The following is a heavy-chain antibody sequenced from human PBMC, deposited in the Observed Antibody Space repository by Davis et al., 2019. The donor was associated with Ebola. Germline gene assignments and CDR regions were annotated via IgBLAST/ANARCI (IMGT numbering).Heavy chain of an antibody. V-gene: IGHV4-34*01. CDR3: ASATLWGLSAFDI. CDR1: GGSFSGYY. CDR2: INHSGST. Sequence: PSETLSLTCAVYGGSFSGYYWSWIRQPPGKGLEWIGEINHSGSTNYNPSLKSRVTISVDTSKNQFSLKLSSVTAADTAVYYCASATLWGLSAFDIWGQGTMVTVSS. D-gene: IGHD7-27*01. J-gene: IGHJ3*02.